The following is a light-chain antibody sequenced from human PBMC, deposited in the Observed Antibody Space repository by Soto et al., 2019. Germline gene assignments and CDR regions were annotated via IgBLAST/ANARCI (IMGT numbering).Light chain of an antibody. CDR2: DAS. V-gene: IGKV3-11*01. J-gene: IGKJ5*01. CDR1: QRVISY. CDR3: QQYNNWPRIT. Sequence: EIVLTQSPATLSLSPGERATLSCRAIQRVISYLAWYQQKPGKAPRLLIYDASNRATGIPARFSGSGSGTDFTLTISRLEPEDIAVYYCQQYNNWPRITFGQGTRLEIK.